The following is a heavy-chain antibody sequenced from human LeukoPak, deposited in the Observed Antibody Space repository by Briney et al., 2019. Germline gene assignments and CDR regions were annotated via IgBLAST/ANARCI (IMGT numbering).Heavy chain of an antibody. Sequence: GESLKISCKGSGYSFTSYWIGWVRQMPGKGLEWMGIIYPGDSDTRYSPSFQGQVTISADKSISTAYMELSRLRSDDTAVYHCARGFDWLEYYFDYWGQGTLVTVSS. CDR1: GYSFTSYW. J-gene: IGHJ4*02. V-gene: IGHV5-51*01. CDR2: IYPGDSDT. D-gene: IGHD3-9*01. CDR3: ARGFDWLEYYFDY.